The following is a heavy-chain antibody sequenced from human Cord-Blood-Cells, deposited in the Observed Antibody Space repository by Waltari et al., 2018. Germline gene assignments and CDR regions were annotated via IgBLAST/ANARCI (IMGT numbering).Heavy chain of an antibody. CDR2: FDPEDGET. CDR3: ATAVQYCSSTSCYTRIFDY. Sequence: QVQLVQSGAEVKKPGASVKVSCKVSGYTLTELSMHWVRQAPGKGLEWMGGFDPEDGETIYAQKFQGRVTMTEDTSTDTAYMELSSLRSEDTAVYYCATAVQYCSSTSCYTRIFDYWGQGTLVTVSS. D-gene: IGHD2-2*02. J-gene: IGHJ4*02. V-gene: IGHV1-24*01. CDR1: GYTLTELS.